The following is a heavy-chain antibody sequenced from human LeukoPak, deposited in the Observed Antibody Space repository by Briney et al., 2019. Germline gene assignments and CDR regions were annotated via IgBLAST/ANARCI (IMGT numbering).Heavy chain of an antibody. CDR1: GYTFTSYA. Sequence: SVKVSCKDSGYTFTSYAISWVRQAPGQGLEWMGGIIPIFGTANDAQKFQGRVTITADESSSTAYMELSSLRSEDTAVYYCARIFCSSTSCYIFRNDAFDIWGQGTMVTVSS. CDR3: ARIFCSSTSCYIFRNDAFDI. CDR2: IIPIFGTA. D-gene: IGHD2-2*02. J-gene: IGHJ3*02. V-gene: IGHV1-69*01.